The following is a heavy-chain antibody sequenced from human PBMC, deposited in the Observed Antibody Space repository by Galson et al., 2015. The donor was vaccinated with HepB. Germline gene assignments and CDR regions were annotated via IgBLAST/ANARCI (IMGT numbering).Heavy chain of an antibody. J-gene: IGHJ4*02. CDR2: IKTNTGNP. D-gene: IGHD2-15*01. CDR3: ATDRGSAGHFFDY. CDR1: RYTFTKYA. Sequence: SLRVSSKAFRYTFTKYAMHWARQAPGQGLEWMGWIKTNTGNPTYAQGFTGRFVFSLDTSVSTAYLQISNLKAEDTAVYYCATDRGSAGHFFDYWGQGTLVTVSS. V-gene: IGHV7-4-1*02.